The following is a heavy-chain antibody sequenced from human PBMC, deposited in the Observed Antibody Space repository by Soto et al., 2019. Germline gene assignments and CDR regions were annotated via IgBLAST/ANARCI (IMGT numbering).Heavy chain of an antibody. CDR1: GFTFSGYA. V-gene: IGHV3-23*01. Sequence: GGSLRLSCAASGFTFSGYAMSWVRQAPGKGLEWVSAISGSGGSTYYADSVKGRFTISRDNSKNTLYLQMNSLRAEDTAVYYCAKDHLQYYYDSSGYFRYFDYWGQGTLVTVSS. D-gene: IGHD3-22*01. CDR2: ISGSGGST. CDR3: AKDHLQYYYDSSGYFRYFDY. J-gene: IGHJ4*02.